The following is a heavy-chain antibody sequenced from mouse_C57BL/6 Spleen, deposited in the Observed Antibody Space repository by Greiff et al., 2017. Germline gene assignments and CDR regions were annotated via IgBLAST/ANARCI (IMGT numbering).Heavy chain of an antibody. D-gene: IGHD2-5*01. CDR2: IYPGDGDT. CDR3: ARTYYSNHFDY. Sequence: VQLQQSGPELVKPGASVKISCKASGYAFSSSWMNWVKQRPGQGLEWIGRIYPGDGDTNYNGKFKGKATLTADKSSSTAYMQLSSLTSEDSAVYFCARTYYSNHFDYWGQGTTLTVSS. J-gene: IGHJ2*01. V-gene: IGHV1-82*01. CDR1: GYAFSSSW.